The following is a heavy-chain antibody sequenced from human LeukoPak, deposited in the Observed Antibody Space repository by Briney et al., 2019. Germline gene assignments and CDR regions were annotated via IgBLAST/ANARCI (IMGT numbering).Heavy chain of an antibody. D-gene: IGHD2-2*01. V-gene: IGHV1-2*02. CDR2: INPNSGGT. J-gene: IGHJ5*02. CDR1: GYTFTGYY. Sequence: ASVKVSCKASGYTFTGYYMHWVRQAPGQGLEWMGWINPNSGGTNYAQKFQGRVTMTRDTSISTAYMELSRLRSDDTAVYYCARGLRAIYVVPAAYNRFDPWGQGTLVTVSS. CDR3: ARGLRAIYVVPAAYNRFDP.